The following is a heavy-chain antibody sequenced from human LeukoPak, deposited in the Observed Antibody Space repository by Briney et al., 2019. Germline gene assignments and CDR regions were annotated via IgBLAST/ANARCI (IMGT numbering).Heavy chain of an antibody. CDR3: ARVPSGGNKFDP. J-gene: IGHJ5*02. CDR2: MNPNSGNT. CDR1: GYTFTSYE. V-gene: IGHV1-8*01. Sequence: ASVKVSCKASGYTFTSYEINWVRQATGQGLEWMGWMNPNSGNTGYAQKFQGRVTMTRNTSISTAYMELSSLRSEDTAVYYCARVPSGGNKFDPWGQGTLVTVSS. D-gene: IGHD6-25*01.